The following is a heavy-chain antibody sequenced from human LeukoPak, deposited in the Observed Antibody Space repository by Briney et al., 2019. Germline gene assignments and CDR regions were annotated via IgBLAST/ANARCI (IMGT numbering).Heavy chain of an antibody. J-gene: IGHJ4*02. D-gene: IGHD5-24*01. V-gene: IGHV4-31*03. Sequence: SETLSLTCTVSGGSISSGGYYWSWIRQHPGKGLEWIGYIYYSGSTYYNPSLKSRVTISVDTSKNQLSLKLSSVTAADTAVYYCARGRRWLQFSDYWGQGTLVTVSS. CDR1: GGSISSGGYY. CDR3: ARGRRWLQFSDY. CDR2: IYYSGST.